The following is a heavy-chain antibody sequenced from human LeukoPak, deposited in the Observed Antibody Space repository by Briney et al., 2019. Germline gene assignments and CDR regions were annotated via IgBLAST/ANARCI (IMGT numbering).Heavy chain of an antibody. D-gene: IGHD3-10*02. CDR1: GGSINNYY. Sequence: SETLSLTCTVSGGSINNYYWNWIRQPPGKGLEWIGYIYYSGSASYNPSLKSRVTISVDTSKNQFSLKLSSVTAADTAVYYCARGPDTMFVPLDYWGQGTLVTVSS. V-gene: IGHV4-59*12. CDR3: ARGPDTMFVPLDY. CDR2: IYYSGSA. J-gene: IGHJ4*02.